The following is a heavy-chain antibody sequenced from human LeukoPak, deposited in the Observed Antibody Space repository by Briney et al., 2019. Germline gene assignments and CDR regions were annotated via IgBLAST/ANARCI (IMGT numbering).Heavy chain of an antibody. D-gene: IGHD2-2*01. CDR1: GFTFSSYS. J-gene: IGHJ4*02. CDR2: ISSSSSYI. CDR3: ARGWGYCSSTSCYLFDY. Sequence: PGGSLRLSCAASGFTFSSYSMNWVRQAPGKGLEWVSSISSSSSYIYYADSVKGRFTISRDNAKNSLYLQMNSLRAEDTAVYYCARGWGYCSSTSCYLFDYWGQGTLVTVSS. V-gene: IGHV3-21*01.